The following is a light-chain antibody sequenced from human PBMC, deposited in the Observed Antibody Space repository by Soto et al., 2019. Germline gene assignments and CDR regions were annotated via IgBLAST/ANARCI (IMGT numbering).Light chain of an antibody. CDR3: QQYDKWPVT. CDR2: GVS. Sequence: EIVLTQSPGTLSLSPGERATLSCRASQSVSSNYFAWYQQKPGQAPRLLTYGVSSRPTGIPDRFSGSGSGTEFTLTINSLQSEDFAVYYCQQYDKWPVTFGGGTKVDIK. CDR1: QSVSSNY. J-gene: IGKJ4*01. V-gene: IGKV3-20*01.